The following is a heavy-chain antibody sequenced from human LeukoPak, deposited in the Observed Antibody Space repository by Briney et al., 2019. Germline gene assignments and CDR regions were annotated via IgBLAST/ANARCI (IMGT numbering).Heavy chain of an antibody. V-gene: IGHV1-2*02. CDR3: ARVKADFWSGYHPSGSVPHHPPQYYYYYYMDV. CDR2: INPNSGGT. J-gene: IGHJ6*03. D-gene: IGHD3-3*01. CDR1: GYTFTDYY. Sequence: ASVKVSCKASGYTFTDYYMHWVRQAPGQGLEWMGWINPNSGGTNYAQKFQGRVTMTRDTSISTAYMELSSLRSDDTAVYYCARVKADFWSGYHPSGSVPHHPPQYYYYYYMDVWGKGTTVTVSS.